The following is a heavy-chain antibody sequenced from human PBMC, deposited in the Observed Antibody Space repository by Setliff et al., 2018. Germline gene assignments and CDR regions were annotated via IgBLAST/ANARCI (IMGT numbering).Heavy chain of an antibody. J-gene: IGHJ4*01. CDR1: GYSLSNYV. CDR2: INAKTGDP. D-gene: IGHD4-17*01. Sequence: ASVKVSCKASGYSLSNYVMNWVRQAPGQGLEWMGWINAKTGDPTYAQGYTGRFAFSLDTSDSATYLDISNLKAEDTATYYCARADHLVTTTFDYWGQGTLVTVSS. V-gene: IGHV7-4-1*02. CDR3: ARADHLVTTTFDY.